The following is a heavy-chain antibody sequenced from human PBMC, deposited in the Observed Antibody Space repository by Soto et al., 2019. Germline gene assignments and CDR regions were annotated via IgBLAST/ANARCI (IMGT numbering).Heavy chain of an antibody. CDR2: IYWDDDK. CDR1: GFSLSTSGVG. CDR3: ARQYSSGWKFDY. Sequence: QITLKESGPTLVKPTQTLTLTCTFSGFSLSTSGVGVGWIRQPPGKALEWLALIYWDDDKRYSPSLKSSLTITKDTSKNQVVLTMTNMEPVDTATYYCARQYSSGWKFDYWGQGTLVTVSS. V-gene: IGHV2-5*02. D-gene: IGHD6-19*01. J-gene: IGHJ4*02.